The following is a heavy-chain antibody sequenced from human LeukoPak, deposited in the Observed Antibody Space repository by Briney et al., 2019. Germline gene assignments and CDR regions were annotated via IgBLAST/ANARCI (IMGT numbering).Heavy chain of an antibody. Sequence: GASVKVSCKASGGTFSSYAISWVRQAPGQGLEWMGGIIPIFGTANYAQKLQGRVTMTTDTSTSTAYMELRSLRSDDTAVYYCARDLAIGLKGSYVAFDIWGQGTMVTVSS. CDR3: ARDLAIGLKGSYVAFDI. J-gene: IGHJ3*02. D-gene: IGHD1-26*01. CDR2: IIPIFGTA. V-gene: IGHV1-69*05. CDR1: GGTFSSYA.